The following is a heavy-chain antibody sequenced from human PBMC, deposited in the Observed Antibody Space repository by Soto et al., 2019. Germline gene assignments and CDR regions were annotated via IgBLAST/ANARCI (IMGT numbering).Heavy chain of an antibody. Sequence: SVEVSCKXSGGTFSSYAISWVRQAPGQGLEWMGGIIPIFGTANYAQKFQGRVTITADKSTSTAYMELSSLRSEDTAVYYCASNLRFIPAAGPLFYYYYYYGMDVWGQGTTVTVSS. D-gene: IGHD6-13*01. V-gene: IGHV1-69*06. J-gene: IGHJ6*02. CDR3: ASNLRFIPAAGPLFYYYYYYGMDV. CDR1: GGTFSSYA. CDR2: IIPIFGTA.